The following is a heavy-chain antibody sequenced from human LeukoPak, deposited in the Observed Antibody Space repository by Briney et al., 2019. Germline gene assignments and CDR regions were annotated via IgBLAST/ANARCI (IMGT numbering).Heavy chain of an antibody. CDR3: AKGPSDFDFDY. D-gene: IGHD3/OR15-3a*01. J-gene: IGHJ4*02. CDR1: GGTFSSYA. V-gene: IGHV1-69-2*01. CDR2: VDPEDGET. Sequence: ASVKVSCKASGGTFSSYAISWVRQAPGKGLEWMGLVDPEDGETIYAEKFQGRVTITADTSTDTAYMELSSLRSEDTAVYYCAKGPSDFDFDYWGQGTLVTVSS.